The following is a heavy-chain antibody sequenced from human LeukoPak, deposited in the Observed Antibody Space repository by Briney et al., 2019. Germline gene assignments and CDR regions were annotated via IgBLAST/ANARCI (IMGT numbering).Heavy chain of an antibody. CDR1: GFTVSNNY. J-gene: IGHJ4*02. V-gene: IGHV3-53*01. CDR3: ARDSASGYGPFAS. D-gene: IGHD5-12*01. Sequence: QAGGSLRLSCAASGFTVSNNYMSWVRQAPGKGLEWVSVIHSGGTTNYADSVQGRFTISRDNSKTTVYLHMNSLRAEDTAVYYCARDSASGYGPFASWGQGTLVTVSS. CDR2: IHSGGTT.